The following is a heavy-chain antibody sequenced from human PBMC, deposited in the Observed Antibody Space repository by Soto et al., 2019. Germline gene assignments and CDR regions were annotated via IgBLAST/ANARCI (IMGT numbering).Heavy chain of an antibody. J-gene: IGHJ1*01. CDR3: AKDRPPQYEPAN. CDR1: GFTFSSYA. Sequence: GSLRLSCTASGFTFSSYAMSWVRQAPGKGLEWVSVITGSGTYYADSVKGRFTISRDNSKNTLYLQMNSLRAEDTAVYYCAKDRPPQYEPANWGRGILVTVSS. V-gene: IGHV3-23*01. CDR2: ITGSGT. D-gene: IGHD2-2*01.